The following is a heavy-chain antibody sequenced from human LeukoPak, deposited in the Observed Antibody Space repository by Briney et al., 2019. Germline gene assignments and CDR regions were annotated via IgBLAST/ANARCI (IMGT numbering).Heavy chain of an antibody. V-gene: IGHV1-2*02. CDR1: GYTFTGYY. J-gene: IGHJ4*02. CDR2: LNPYSGGT. Sequence: ASVKVSCKASGYTFTGYYMHWVRQAPGQGLEWMGWLNPYSGGTNYVQKFQGRVTMTRDTSISTGYMELSRLTSDDTAVYYCARVYDYGDYAGYWGQGTLVTVSS. CDR3: ARVYDYGDYAGY. D-gene: IGHD4-17*01.